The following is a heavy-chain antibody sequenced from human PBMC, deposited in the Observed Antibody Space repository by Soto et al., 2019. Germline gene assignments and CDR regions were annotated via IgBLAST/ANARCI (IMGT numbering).Heavy chain of an antibody. D-gene: IGHD6-19*01. CDR2: MNPNSGNT. CDR1: GYTFTSYD. V-gene: IGHV1-8*01. Sequence: QVQLVQSGAEVKKPGASVKVSCKASGYTFTSYDINWVRQATGQGLEWMGWMNPNSGNTGYAQKFQGRVTMSRNTSISTAYMQLSSLRSEDTAVYYCARSVEWLASFDYWGQGTLVTVSS. J-gene: IGHJ4*02. CDR3: ARSVEWLASFDY.